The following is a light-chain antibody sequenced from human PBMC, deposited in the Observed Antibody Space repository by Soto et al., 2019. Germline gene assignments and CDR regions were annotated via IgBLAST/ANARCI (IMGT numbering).Light chain of an antibody. V-gene: IGKV4-1*01. Sequence: IVMTQSPDSLAVSLGERATINCNSSQSVFYSSNIKNYLAWYQQKPGQPPKLLIYWASTRESGVPDRFSGSGSGTDFTRTISSLQAEDVAVYYCQQYYGTSWTFGQGTKVEIK. CDR1: QSVFYSSNIKNY. CDR3: QQYYGTSWT. CDR2: WAS. J-gene: IGKJ1*01.